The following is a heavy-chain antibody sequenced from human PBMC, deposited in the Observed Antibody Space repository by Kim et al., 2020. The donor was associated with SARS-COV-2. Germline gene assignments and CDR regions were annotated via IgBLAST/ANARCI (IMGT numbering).Heavy chain of an antibody. J-gene: IGHJ4*02. CDR3: ARVTAATCLDY. CDR2: INPIGAT. D-gene: IGHD6-13*01. V-gene: IGHV1-46*01. Sequence: ASVKVSCKASGYTFTSYNIHWVRQAPGQGLEWMGLINPIGATTYAQEFQGRVTMTRDTSTSSGFMELSSLRSEDTAVYYCARVTAATCLDYLGQGTLVTV. CDR1: GYTFTSYN.